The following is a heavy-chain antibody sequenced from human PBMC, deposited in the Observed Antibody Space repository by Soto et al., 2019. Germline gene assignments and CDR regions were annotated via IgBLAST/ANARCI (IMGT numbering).Heavy chain of an antibody. J-gene: IGHJ5*02. CDR1: GGSISSGGYS. D-gene: IGHD3-22*01. CDR2: IYHSGST. V-gene: IGHV4-30-2*01. CDR3: ARGSNYYDSSGYYNWFDP. Sequence: SETLSLTCAVSGGSISSGGYSWSWIRQPPGKGLEWIGYIYHSGSTYYNPSLKSRVTISVDRSKNQFSLKLSSVTAADTAVYYCARGSNYYDSSGYYNWFDPWGQGTLVTVSS.